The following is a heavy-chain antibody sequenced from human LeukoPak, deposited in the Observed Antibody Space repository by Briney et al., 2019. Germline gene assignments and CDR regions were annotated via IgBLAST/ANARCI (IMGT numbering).Heavy chain of an antibody. CDR1: GFSLSTGGVG. J-gene: IGHJ4*02. CDR3: AHRKGGYNWNDGDFDY. CDR2: IYWDDDK. Sequence: SGPTLVNPTQTLTLTCTFSGFSLSTGGVGVGWIRQPPGKALESLALIYWDDDKRYSPPLRSRLTITKDTSKNQVVLTMTNMDPVDTATYYCAHRKGGYNWNDGDFDYWGQGTLVTVSS. D-gene: IGHD1-1*01. V-gene: IGHV2-5*02.